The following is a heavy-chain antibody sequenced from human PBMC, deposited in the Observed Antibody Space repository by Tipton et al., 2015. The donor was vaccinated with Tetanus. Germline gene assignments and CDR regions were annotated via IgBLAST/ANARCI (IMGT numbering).Heavy chain of an antibody. CDR2: ISSSGSTI. CDR3: ARVWGSTGSRAIWFGEFPDY. V-gene: IGHV3-11*04. CDR1: GFTFSDYY. Sequence: SLRLSCAASGFTFSDYYMSWIRQAPGKGLEWVSYISSSGSTIYYADSVKGRFTISRDNAKNSLYLQMNSLRDEDTAVYYCARVWGSTGSRAIWFGEFPDYWGQGTLVTVSS. D-gene: IGHD3-10*01. J-gene: IGHJ4*02.